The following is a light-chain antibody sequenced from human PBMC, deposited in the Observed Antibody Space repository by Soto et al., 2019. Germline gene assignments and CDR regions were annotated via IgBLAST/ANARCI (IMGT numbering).Light chain of an antibody. CDR2: GAS. CDR3: QQSYSTLWT. V-gene: IGKV3-20*01. Sequence: EIVLTQSPGTLSLSPGDRATLSCRASQSVSSSYLAWYKQKPGQAPRIXSYGASSRATGIPDRFRGSGSGTDFTLTISSLKPEDFATYYCQQSYSTLWTFGHGTKVDIK. CDR1: QSVSSSY. J-gene: IGKJ1*01.